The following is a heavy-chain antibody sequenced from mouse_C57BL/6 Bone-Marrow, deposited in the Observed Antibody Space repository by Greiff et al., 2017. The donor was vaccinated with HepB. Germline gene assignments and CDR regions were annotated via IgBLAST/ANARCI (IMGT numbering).Heavy chain of an antibody. D-gene: IGHD1-1*01. Sequence: DVKLVESVAELVRPGASVKLSCTASGFNIKNTYMHWVKQRPEQGLEWIGRIDPANGNTKYAPKFQGKATITADTSSNTAYLQLSSLTSEDTAIYYCARLLITTVVATGYWGQGTTLTVSS. J-gene: IGHJ2*01. CDR1: GFNIKNTY. CDR3: ARLLITTVVATGY. CDR2: IDPANGNT. V-gene: IGHV14-3*01.